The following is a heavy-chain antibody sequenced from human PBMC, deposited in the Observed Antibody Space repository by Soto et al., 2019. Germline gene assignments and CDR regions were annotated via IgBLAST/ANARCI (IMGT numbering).Heavy chain of an antibody. Sequence: SETLSLTCAVSGYSISSGYYWGWIRQPPGKGLEWIGSIYHSGSTYYNPSLKSRVTISVDTSKNQFSLKLSSVTAADTAVYYCARDRARLGGHDYWGQGTLVTVSS. CDR3: ARDRARLGGHDY. CDR1: GYSISSGYY. CDR2: IYHSGST. J-gene: IGHJ4*02. V-gene: IGHV4-38-2*02. D-gene: IGHD3-16*01.